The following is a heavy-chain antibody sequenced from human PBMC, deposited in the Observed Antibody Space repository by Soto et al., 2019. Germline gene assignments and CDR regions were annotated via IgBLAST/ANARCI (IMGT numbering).Heavy chain of an antibody. Sequence: SETLSLTCTISGGSINRPSHYWGWVRQPPGNGLEWVGSIFFTGRTCYTPSLKSRVTISADTSKNQFSLTLSSVTASDTAFYFCAGHTFTLAGESFGRGKGLDPWGPGILVTVSS. D-gene: IGHD7-27*01. CDR2: IFFTGRT. CDR1: GGSINRPSHY. J-gene: IGHJ5*02. V-gene: IGHV4-39*01. CDR3: AGHTFTLAGESFGRGKGLDP.